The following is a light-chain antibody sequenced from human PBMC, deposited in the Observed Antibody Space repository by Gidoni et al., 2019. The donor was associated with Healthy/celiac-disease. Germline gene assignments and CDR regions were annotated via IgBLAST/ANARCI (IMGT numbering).Light chain of an antibody. J-gene: IGKJ1*01. V-gene: IGKV3-20*01. CDR2: GAS. CDR1: QSVSSSY. Sequence: EIVLTQSPGTLSLSPGERATLSCRASQSVSSSYLAWYQQKPGQAPRLLLYGASSRATGIPDRFSGSGSGTDFTLTIIRLEPEDFAVYYCQPYGSSPWTFGQGTKVEIK. CDR3: QPYGSSPWT.